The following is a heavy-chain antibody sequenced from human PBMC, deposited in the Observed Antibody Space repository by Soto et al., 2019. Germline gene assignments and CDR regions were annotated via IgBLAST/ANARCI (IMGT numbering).Heavy chain of an antibody. CDR3: AKGFSSGWYVDS. V-gene: IGHV4-61*08. CDR2: ILSGGGT. J-gene: IGHJ4*02. CDR1: GGSVSSDAYY. D-gene: IGHD6-19*01. Sequence: QVQLQESGPGLVKPSGTLSLTCSVSGGSVSSDAYYWSWLRQPPGQTLEWIGFILSGGGTSTNPSLRSRLIIPVDTSRNQFSLRLTAVTASDTGVYFCAKGFSSGWYVDSWGRGTLVTVSS.